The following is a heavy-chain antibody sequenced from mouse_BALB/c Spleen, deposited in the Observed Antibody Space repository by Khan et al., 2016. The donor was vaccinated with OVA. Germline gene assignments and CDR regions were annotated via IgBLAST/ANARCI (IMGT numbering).Heavy chain of an antibody. D-gene: IGHD1-1*02. CDR1: DFNIKDYY. CDR3: GGRGGYAMDY. J-gene: IGHJ4*01. CDR2: LDPENGDT. V-gene: IGHV14-4*02. Sequence: VQLQQPGAELVRSGASVKLSCTASDFNIKDYYVHWVKQRPEQGLEWIGWLDPENGDTEYAPKFQGKATMTADTSSNTAYLQLSSLTSDDTAVYDCGGRGGYAMDYWGQGTSVTVSS.